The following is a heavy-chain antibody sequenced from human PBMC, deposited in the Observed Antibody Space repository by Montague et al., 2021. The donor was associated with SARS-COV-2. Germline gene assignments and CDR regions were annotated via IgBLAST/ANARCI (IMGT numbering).Heavy chain of an antibody. V-gene: IGHV4-59*01. J-gene: IGHJ5*02. D-gene: IGHD3-10*01. CDR1: GGSISGYY. Sequence: SETLSLTCSVSGGSISGYYWSWIRQPPGKGLEWIAYINNIGSTNHNSSLMRRVSISVDASKNQFSLKLKSMTPADTAVYYCSRASVTVIGGGTRYSWFDPWGQGTLVTVSS. CDR3: SRASVTVIGGGTRYSWFDP. CDR2: INNIGST.